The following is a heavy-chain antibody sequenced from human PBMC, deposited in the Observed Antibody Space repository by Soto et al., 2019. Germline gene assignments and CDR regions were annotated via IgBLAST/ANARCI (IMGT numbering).Heavy chain of an antibody. Sequence: QVQLVQSGAEVKKPGSSVKVSCKASGGTFSSYAISWVRQAPGQGLEWMGGIIPIFGTANYAQKFQGRVTITADESTSTAYMELSCLRSEDTAVYYCASQPPSGYDLFWFDPWGQGTLVTVSS. D-gene: IGHD5-12*01. V-gene: IGHV1-69*12. J-gene: IGHJ5*02. CDR1: GGTFSSYA. CDR2: IIPIFGTA. CDR3: ASQPPSGYDLFWFDP.